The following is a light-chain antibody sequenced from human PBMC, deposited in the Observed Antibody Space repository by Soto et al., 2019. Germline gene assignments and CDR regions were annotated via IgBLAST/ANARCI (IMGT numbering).Light chain of an antibody. Sequence: NFMLTQPHSVSESPGKTVTISCTRSSGSVASNYVQWYQQRPGSAPTTVIYEDYQRPSGVPDRFSGSIDSSSNSASLTISRLKTEDEADYYCQSYDSTNVVFGGGTKLTVL. V-gene: IGLV6-57*04. CDR2: EDY. CDR3: QSYDSTNVV. CDR1: SGSVASNY. J-gene: IGLJ2*01.